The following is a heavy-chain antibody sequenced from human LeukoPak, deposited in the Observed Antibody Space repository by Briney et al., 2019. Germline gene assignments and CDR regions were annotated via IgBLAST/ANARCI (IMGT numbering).Heavy chain of an antibody. CDR3: ARDMSEGYCSSTSCYFDY. CDR2: IKQDGSEK. V-gene: IGHV3-7*01. J-gene: IGHJ4*02. CDR1: GFTFSSYW. Sequence: GSLRLSCAASGFTFSSYWMSWVRQAPGKGLEWVANIKQDGSEKYYVDSVKGRFTISRDNAKNSLYLQMNSLRAEDTAVYYCARDMSEGYCSSTSCYFDYWGQGTLVTVSS. D-gene: IGHD2-2*01.